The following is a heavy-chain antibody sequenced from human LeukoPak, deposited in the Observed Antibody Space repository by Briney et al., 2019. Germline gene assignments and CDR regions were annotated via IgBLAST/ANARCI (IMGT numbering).Heavy chain of an antibody. CDR1: GGSFSGYY. Sequence: PSETLSLTCAVYGGSFSGYYWSWIRQPPGKGLEWIGEINHSGSTNYNPSLKSRVTITVDTSNNQFSLKLSSVTAADTAVYYCARGRVVVVAASYYYGMDVWGQGTTVTVSS. V-gene: IGHV4-34*01. CDR3: ARGRVVVVAASYYYGMDV. J-gene: IGHJ6*02. CDR2: INHSGST. D-gene: IGHD2-15*01.